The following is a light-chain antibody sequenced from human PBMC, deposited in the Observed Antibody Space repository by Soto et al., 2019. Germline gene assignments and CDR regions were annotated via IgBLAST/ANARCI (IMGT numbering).Light chain of an antibody. CDR3: QQQGT. V-gene: IGKV1-5*03. J-gene: IGKJ1*01. CDR2: QAS. Sequence: DIQMTQSPSTLSASVGDRVTITCRTSRSVSGWLAWYQQKPGKAPKLLIYQASVLESGDPSSFSGSGSGAEFTLTISGLQADDFATYYCQQQGTFGQGTNV. CDR1: RSVSGW.